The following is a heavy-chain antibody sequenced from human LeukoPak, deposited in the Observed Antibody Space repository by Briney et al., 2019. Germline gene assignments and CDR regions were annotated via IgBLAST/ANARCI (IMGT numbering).Heavy chain of an antibody. CDR3: AKELSYYYDSSFDY. CDR1: GFTFSSYW. V-gene: IGHV3-74*01. CDR2: INTDGSST. J-gene: IGHJ4*02. D-gene: IGHD3-22*01. Sequence: PGGSLRLSCAASGFTFSSYWMHWVRQAPGKGLVWVSRINTDGSSTSYADSVKGRFTISRDNAKNTLYLQMNSLRAEDTAVYYCAKELSYYYDSSFDYWGQGTLVTVSS.